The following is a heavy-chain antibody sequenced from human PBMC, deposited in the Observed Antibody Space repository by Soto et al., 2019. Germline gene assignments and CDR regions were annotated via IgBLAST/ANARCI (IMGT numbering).Heavy chain of an antibody. CDR3: AGDCRNGYGMDV. D-gene: IGHD2-15*01. J-gene: IGHJ6*02. Sequence: PGGSLRLSCAASGFTFSRHSINWVRQAPGKGLEWLSYISGGRRTIYYADSVKGRFTISRDNAEKSLYLQMNSLRDEDTAAYYCAGDCRNGYGMDVWARGTTVTVSS. CDR1: GFTFSRHS. CDR2: ISGGRRTI. V-gene: IGHV3-48*02.